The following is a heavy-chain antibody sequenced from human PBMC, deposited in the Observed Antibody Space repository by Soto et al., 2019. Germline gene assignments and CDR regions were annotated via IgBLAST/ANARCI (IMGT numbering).Heavy chain of an antibody. V-gene: IGHV4-4*07. CDR1: GGSISNYY. D-gene: IGHD3-3*01. CDR3: ARGGQDFWSGPFDY. J-gene: IGHJ4*02. CDR2: IDTSGST. Sequence: ETLSLTCTVSGGSISNYYCNWIRQPAGKGLEWIGRIDTSGSTNYNPSLKSRVTMSVDTSKQEFSLKLSSVTAADTALYYCARGGQDFWSGPFDYWGRGALVTVSS.